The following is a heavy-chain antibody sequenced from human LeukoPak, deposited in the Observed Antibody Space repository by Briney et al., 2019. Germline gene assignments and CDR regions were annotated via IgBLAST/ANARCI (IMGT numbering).Heavy chain of an antibody. CDR1: GDSVSSNSAA. CDR2: TYYRSKWYN. J-gene: IGHJ4*02. V-gene: IGHV6-1*01. CDR3: ARDAHSGYSGSWTSNYFDY. Sequence: SQTLSLTCAISGDSVSSNSAAWNWIRQSPSRGLEWLGRTYYRSKWYNDYAVSVKSRITINPDTSKNQFSLQLNSVTPEDTAVYYCARDAHSGYSGSWTSNYFDYWGQGTLVTVSS. D-gene: IGHD6-13*01.